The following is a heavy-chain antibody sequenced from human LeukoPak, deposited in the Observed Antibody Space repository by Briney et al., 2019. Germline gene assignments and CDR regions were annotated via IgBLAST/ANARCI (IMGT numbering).Heavy chain of an antibody. CDR1: GGSISSSSYY. J-gene: IGHJ4*02. V-gene: IGHV4-39*01. CDR2: IYYSGST. Sequence: PSETLSLTCTVSGGSISSSSYYWGWIRQPPGKGLEWIGSIYYSGSTYYNPSLKSRVTISVDTSKNQFSLKLSSVTAADTAVYYCASGSYYEYWGQGTLVTVSS. CDR3: ASGSYYEY. D-gene: IGHD1-26*01.